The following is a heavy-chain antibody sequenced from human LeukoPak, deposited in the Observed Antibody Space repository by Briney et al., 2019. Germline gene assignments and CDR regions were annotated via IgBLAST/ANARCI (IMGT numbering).Heavy chain of an antibody. CDR1: GFTFDDYG. V-gene: IGHV3-20*04. Sequence: RPGGSLRLSCVASGFTFDDYGMSWVRQAPGKGLEWVSGINWNGGSIGYADSVKGRFTISRDNAKNSLYLQMNSLRAEDTALYYCARAGDSSGYYYVFDYWGQGTLVTVSS. CDR2: INWNGGSI. CDR3: ARAGDSSGYYYVFDY. J-gene: IGHJ4*02. D-gene: IGHD3-22*01.